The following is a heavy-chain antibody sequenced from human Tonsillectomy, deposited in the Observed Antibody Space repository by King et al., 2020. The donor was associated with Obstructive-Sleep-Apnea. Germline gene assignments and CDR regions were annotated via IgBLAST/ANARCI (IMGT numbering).Heavy chain of an antibody. CDR3: ARTGYSSGWYLRYFDY. CDR2: ISSSSSTI. V-gene: IGHV3-48*04. J-gene: IGHJ4*02. Sequence: VQLVESGGGLVQPGGSLRLSCAASGFTFSSYSMNWVRQAPGKGLEWVSYISSSSSTIYYADSVKGRFTISRDNAKNPLYLQMNSLRAEETAVYYCARTGYSSGWYLRYFDYWGQGTLVTVSS. D-gene: IGHD6-19*01. CDR1: GFTFSSYS.